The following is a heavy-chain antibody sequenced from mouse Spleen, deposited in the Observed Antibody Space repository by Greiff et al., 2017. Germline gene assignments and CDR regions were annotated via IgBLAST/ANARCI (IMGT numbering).Heavy chain of an antibody. CDR3: AREGGSSYLYAMDY. Sequence: DVQLQESGPELVKPGASVKISCKASGYSFTGYYMNWVKQSPEKSLEWIGEINPSTGGTTYNQKFKAKATLTVDKSSSTAYMQLKSLTSEDSAVYYCAREGGSSYLYAMDYWGQGTSVTVSS. V-gene: IGHV1-42*01. D-gene: IGHD1-1*01. CDR1: GYSFTGYY. J-gene: IGHJ4*01. CDR2: INPSTGGT.